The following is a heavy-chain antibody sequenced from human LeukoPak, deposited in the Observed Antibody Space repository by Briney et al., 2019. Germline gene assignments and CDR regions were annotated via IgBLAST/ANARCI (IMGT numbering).Heavy chain of an antibody. J-gene: IGHJ3*02. CDR3: AREYSYGYDAFDI. CDR1: GGSISSYY. D-gene: IGHD5-18*01. V-gene: IGHV4-59*01. CDR2: IYYSGST. Sequence: SETLSLTCTVSGGSISSYYWSWIRQPPGKGLEWIGYIYYSGSTNYNPSLKSRVTISVDTSKNQFSLKLSSVIAADTAVYYCAREYSYGYDAFDIWGQGTMVTVSS.